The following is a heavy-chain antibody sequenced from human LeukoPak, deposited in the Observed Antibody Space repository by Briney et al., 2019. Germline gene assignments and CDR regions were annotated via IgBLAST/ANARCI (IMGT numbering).Heavy chain of an antibody. CDR1: GGSISSYY. V-gene: IGHV4-4*07. J-gene: IGHJ6*03. D-gene: IGHD2-2*01. CDR3: AREPPGVVVVPTAYYYYYMDV. CDR2: IYTSGST. Sequence: PSETLSLTCTVSGGSISSYYWSWIRQPAGKGLEWIGRIYTSGSTNYNPSLKSRVTMSVDTSKNQFSLKLSSVTAADTAVYYCAREPPGVVVVPTAYYYYYMDVWGKGTTVTVSS.